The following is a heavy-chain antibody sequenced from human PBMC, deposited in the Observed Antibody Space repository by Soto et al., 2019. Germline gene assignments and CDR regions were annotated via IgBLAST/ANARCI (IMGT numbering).Heavy chain of an antibody. D-gene: IGHD5-18*01. V-gene: IGHV1-46*01. Sequence: QVQLVQSGAEVKKPGASVKVSCKASGYTFIHYYIHWVRQAPGQGLEWMGIINPNGGSTTYAQKFRAGFTMTRDTSTSTVYMELSSLSSEDSAVYYCATSVNSAMAFDYWGQGTLVTVSS. CDR1: GYTFIHYY. CDR3: ATSVNSAMAFDY. CDR2: INPNGGST. J-gene: IGHJ4*02.